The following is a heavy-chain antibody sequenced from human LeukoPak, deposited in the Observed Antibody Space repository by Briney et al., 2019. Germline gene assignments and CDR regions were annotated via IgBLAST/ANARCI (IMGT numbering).Heavy chain of an antibody. CDR1: GGSISSYY. J-gene: IGHJ3*02. Sequence: PSETLSLTCTVSGGSISSYYWSWIRQPAGKGLEWIGRFYTCGCTNYNPSLKSRVTMSVDTSKNQSSLQLGAVAVTGTAVYYWGRGKVDDYDSSGWAFDIWGQGTMVTVSS. D-gene: IGHD3-22*01. V-gene: IGHV4-4*07. CDR3: GRGKVDDYDSSGWAFDI. CDR2: FYTCGCT.